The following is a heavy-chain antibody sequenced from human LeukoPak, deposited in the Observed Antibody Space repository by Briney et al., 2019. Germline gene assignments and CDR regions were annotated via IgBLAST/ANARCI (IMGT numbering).Heavy chain of an antibody. CDR1: GFTFSSYG. D-gene: IGHD3-10*01. J-gene: IGHJ6*03. CDR2: ISGSGGST. Sequence: SGGSLRLSCAAFGFTFSSYGMSWVRQAPGTGLEWVSAISGSGGSTYYADSVKGRFTISRDNSKNTLYLQMDSLRAEDTAVYYCAKDSANVYFYYYYMDVWGRGTTVTISS. V-gene: IGHV3-23*01. CDR3: AKDSANVYFYYYYMDV.